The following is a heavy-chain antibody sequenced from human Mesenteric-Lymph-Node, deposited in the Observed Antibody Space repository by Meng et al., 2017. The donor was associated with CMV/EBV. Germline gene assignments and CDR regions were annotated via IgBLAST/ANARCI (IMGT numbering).Heavy chain of an antibody. CDR1: GFTFDEYA. V-gene: IGHV3-9*01. CDR3: ARDLGAVAGMTSDY. CDR2: ISWNSGSI. D-gene: IGHD6-19*01. J-gene: IGHJ4*02. Sequence: GGSLRLSCAASGFTFDEYAMHWVRQVPGKGLEWVSGISWNSGSIAYADSVKGRFTISRDNAKNSLYLQMNSLRAEDTAFYYCARDLGAVAGMTSDYWGQGALVTVSS.